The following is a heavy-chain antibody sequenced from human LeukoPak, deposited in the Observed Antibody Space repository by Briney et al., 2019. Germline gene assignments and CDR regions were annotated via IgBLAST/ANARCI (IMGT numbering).Heavy chain of an antibody. V-gene: IGHV3-23*01. D-gene: IGHD3-10*01. CDR1: GFTFSNFV. CDR2: IGAGGVNT. J-gene: IGHJ4*02. Sequence: GGSLRLSCAASGFTFSNFVMNWVRQAPGKGLQWVSTIGAGGVNTFYVDSVKGRFTNSRDDSQNTLYLQLNSLRAEDTAFYYCAKGDTVFRGGPDYWGQGTLVTVSS. CDR3: AKGDTVFRGGPDY.